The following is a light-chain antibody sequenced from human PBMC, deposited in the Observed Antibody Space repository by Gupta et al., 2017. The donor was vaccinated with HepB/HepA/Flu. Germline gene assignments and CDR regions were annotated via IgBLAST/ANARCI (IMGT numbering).Light chain of an antibody. CDR2: GTS. CDR1: QSLTSNS. Sequence: ELVLPPSPGALSLSPGERATLSCRSSQSLTSNSLAWFRQKPGQAPRLLIHGTSNRATGIPDRFSGSGSGTDFTLTISRLEPEDSAVYYCEHYGSSPLTFGGGTNVEI. J-gene: IGKJ4*01. V-gene: IGKV3-20*01. CDR3: EHYGSSPLT.